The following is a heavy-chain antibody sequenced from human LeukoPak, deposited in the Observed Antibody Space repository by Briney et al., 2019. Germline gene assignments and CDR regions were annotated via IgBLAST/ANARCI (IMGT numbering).Heavy chain of an antibody. V-gene: IGHV3-30*18. CDR2: ISYDGSNK. Sequence: PGRSLRLSCAASGFSFSSYGMHWVRQAPGKGLEWVAVISYDGSNKDYADSVRGRFTISRDNSKSTLYLQMNGLRTEDTAVCYCAKDVWAGGLWFYFDYWGQGTLVTVSS. CDR1: GFSFSSYG. J-gene: IGHJ4*02. CDR3: AKDVWAGGLWFYFDY. D-gene: IGHD3/OR15-3a*01.